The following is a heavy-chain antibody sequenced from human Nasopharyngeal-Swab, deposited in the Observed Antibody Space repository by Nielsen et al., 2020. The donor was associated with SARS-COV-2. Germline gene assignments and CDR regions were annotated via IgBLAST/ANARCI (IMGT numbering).Heavy chain of an antibody. CDR2: ISSDRSIYT. CDR3: ARVEDNFGDYIDY. V-gene: IGHV3-11*06. Sequence: GGSLRLSCAASGFPSSDYYMSWIRQAPGKGLEWVAYISSDRSIYTFYADSVKGRFTTSRDTAKNSLSLQMDSMRVEDTAVYFCARVEDNFGDYIDYWGQGTLVAVSS. D-gene: IGHD4-17*01. CDR1: GFPSSDYY. J-gene: IGHJ4*02.